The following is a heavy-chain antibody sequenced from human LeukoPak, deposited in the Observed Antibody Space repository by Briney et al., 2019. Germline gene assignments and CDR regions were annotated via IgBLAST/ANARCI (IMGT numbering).Heavy chain of an antibody. V-gene: IGHV3-53*05. CDR2: IYSGGST. D-gene: IGHD1-7*01. Sequence: GGSLRLSCAASGFTVSSNYMSWVRQAPGKGLEWVSVIYSGGSTYYADSVKGRFTISRDNSKNTLYLQMNSLRAEDTAVYYCGRTGNYGGGYYYYMDVWGKGTTVTVSS. CDR3: GRTGNYGGGYYYYMDV. CDR1: GFTVSSNY. J-gene: IGHJ6*03.